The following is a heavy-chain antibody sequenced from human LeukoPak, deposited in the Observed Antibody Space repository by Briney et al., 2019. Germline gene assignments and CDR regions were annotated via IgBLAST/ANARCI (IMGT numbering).Heavy chain of an antibody. V-gene: IGHV3-23*01. Sequence: GGSLRLSCAASGFTLCKYAMSWVRHAPGKGVEGVSPISGSGDSTYYADSVKGRFTISRDSSMETLYLQMNSLRAEDTATYFCAKRLSFGVAIGDFDYWGQGTLVTVSS. CDR2: ISGSGDST. CDR3: AKRLSFGVAIGDFDY. D-gene: IGHD3-3*01. J-gene: IGHJ4*02. CDR1: GFTLCKYA.